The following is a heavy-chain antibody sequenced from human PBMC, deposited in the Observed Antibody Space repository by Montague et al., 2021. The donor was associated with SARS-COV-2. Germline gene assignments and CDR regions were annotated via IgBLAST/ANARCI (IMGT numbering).Heavy chain of an antibody. CDR1: GDSISSGYFY. CDR3: ARHLAISGPAAVSDY. D-gene: IGHD2-2*01. J-gene: IGHJ4*02. CDR2: IHYSGIT. V-gene: IGHV4-39*01. Sequence: SDTLSLTCTVSGDSISSGYFYWGWIRQPPGKGLEWVGTIHYSGITYYNPSLKSRVTISVDTSRNQFSLKLSSVTAADTAIYYCARHLAISGPAAVSDYWGQRTLVTVSS.